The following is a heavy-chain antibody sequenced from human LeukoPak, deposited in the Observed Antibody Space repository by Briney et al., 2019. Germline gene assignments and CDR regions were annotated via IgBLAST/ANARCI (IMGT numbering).Heavy chain of an antibody. CDR1: GGSISSYY. J-gene: IGHJ4*02. V-gene: IGHV4-59*01. CDR3: ARGVIAVAGFDY. CDR2: IYYSGST. Sequence: SETLSLTCTVSGGSISSYYWSWIRQPPGKGLEWIGYIYYSGSTNYNPSLKSRVTISVDTSKNQFSLKLSSVTAADTAVYYCARGVIAVAGFDYWGQGTLVTVSS. D-gene: IGHD6-19*01.